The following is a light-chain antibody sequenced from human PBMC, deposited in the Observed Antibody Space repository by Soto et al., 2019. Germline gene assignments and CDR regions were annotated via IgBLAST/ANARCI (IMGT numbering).Light chain of an antibody. Sequence: QAVVTQPPSVSGAPGQRVTIACSGSNSNIGAGYGVNWYRHFPGESPKLLLSGHSHRPSGVPDRFSGSKSGTSASLVITGLQAEDEADYYCQSYDSGLSGLIFAAGTKVTVL. J-gene: IGLJ2*01. CDR2: GHS. CDR3: QSYDSGLSGLI. CDR1: NSNIGAGYG. V-gene: IGLV1-40*01.